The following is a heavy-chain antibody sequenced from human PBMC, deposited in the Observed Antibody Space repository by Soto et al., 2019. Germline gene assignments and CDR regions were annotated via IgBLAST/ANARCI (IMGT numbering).Heavy chain of an antibody. CDR2: INHSGST. CDR1: GGSFSAYF. J-gene: IGHJ4*02. CDR3: TACIGGYYSGFDY. Sequence: SETLSLTCAVYGGSFSAYFWTWIRQPPGQGLEWLGEINHSGSTNFNPSLKSRLTISMDTSKNQFSLQLNSVTAADTAVYYCTACIGGYYSGFDYWGQGTLVTVSS. V-gene: IGHV4-34*01. D-gene: IGHD2-15*01.